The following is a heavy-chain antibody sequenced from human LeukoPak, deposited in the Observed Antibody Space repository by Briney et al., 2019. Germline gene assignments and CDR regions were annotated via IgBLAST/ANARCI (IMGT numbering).Heavy chain of an antibody. Sequence: GGSPRLSCAASGFTFNDYEMNWVRQAPGKGLEWVSYISSSGNTEYYADSVKGRFTISRDNAKKSVFLQMSSLRAEDTGIYYCARETFSSSWFLWMHNHFDFWGQGILVTVSS. V-gene: IGHV3-48*03. CDR3: ARETFSSSWFLWMHNHFDF. D-gene: IGHD6-13*01. CDR1: GFTFNDYE. J-gene: IGHJ4*02. CDR2: ISSSGNTE.